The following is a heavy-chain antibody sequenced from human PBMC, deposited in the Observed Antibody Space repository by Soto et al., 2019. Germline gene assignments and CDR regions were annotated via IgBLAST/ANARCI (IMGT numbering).Heavy chain of an antibody. CDR1: GYSFTSYW. CDR2: IYPGDSDT. Sequence: PGESLKISCQDSGYSFTSYWIGWVRQMPGKGLEWMGIIYPGDSDTRYSPSFQGQVTISADKSISTAYLQWSSLKASDTAVYYCARLKAEDYGDYWPTYFDYWGQGTLVTVSS. D-gene: IGHD4-17*01. J-gene: IGHJ4*02. CDR3: ARLKAEDYGDYWPTYFDY. V-gene: IGHV5-51*01.